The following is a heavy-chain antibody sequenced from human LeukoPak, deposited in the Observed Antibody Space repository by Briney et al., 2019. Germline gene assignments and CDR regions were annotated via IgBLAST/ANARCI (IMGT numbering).Heavy chain of an antibody. V-gene: IGHV4-39*01. J-gene: IGHJ3*02. CDR1: GGSISSSSYY. D-gene: IGHD6-19*01. CDR2: IYYNGST. CDR3: ARHVGGGWYHAFDI. Sequence: SETLSLTCTVSGGSISSSSYYWGWIRQPPGTGLEWIESIYYNGSTYYNPSLKSRVTISVDTSKNQFSLKLTSVTAADTAVYYCARHVGGGWYHAFDIWGQGTMVTVSS.